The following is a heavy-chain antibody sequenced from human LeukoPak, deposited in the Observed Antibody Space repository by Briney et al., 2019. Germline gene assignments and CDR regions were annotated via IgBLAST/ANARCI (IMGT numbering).Heavy chain of an antibody. CDR3: ARGSQQLVIDY. CDR2: ISSNAIGT. D-gene: IGHD6-13*01. CDR1: GFTFTSYA. V-gene: IGHV3-23*01. J-gene: IGHJ4*02. Sequence: PGGSLRLSCAASGFTFTSYAMSWVRQAPGKGLEWVSAISSNAIGTYYADSVKGRFTLSRDNSKNSLYLQMNSLRDEDTAMYYCARGSQQLVIDYWGQGTLVTVSS.